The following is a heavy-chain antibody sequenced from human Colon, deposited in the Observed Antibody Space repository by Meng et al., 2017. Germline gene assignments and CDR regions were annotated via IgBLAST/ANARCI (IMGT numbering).Heavy chain of an antibody. CDR3: ARDGGHRADS. Sequence: VQLVASRVALYKPGTCLSSASSASGFTLSSYWIHWARQDPGKGLVLVSRINSDGSSTSYADSVKGRFTISRDNAKNTLYLQMNSLRAEDTAVYYCARDGGHRADSWGQGTLVTVSS. D-gene: IGHD2-15*01. CDR2: INSDGSST. J-gene: IGHJ4*02. CDR1: GFTLSSYW. V-gene: IGHV3-74*01.